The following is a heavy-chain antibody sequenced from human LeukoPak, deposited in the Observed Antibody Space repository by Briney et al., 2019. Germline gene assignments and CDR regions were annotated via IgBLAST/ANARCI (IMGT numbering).Heavy chain of an antibody. J-gene: IGHJ3*02. CDR1: GFTFSSYS. D-gene: IGHD6-13*01. V-gene: IGHV3-48*04. CDR2: ISSSSSTI. CDR3: VRVKQQLFLIDAFDI. Sequence: GGSLRLSCAASGFTFSSYSMNWVRQAPGKGLEWVSYISSSSSTIYYADSVKGRFTISRDNAKNSLYLQMNSLRAEDTAVYYCVRVKQQLFLIDAFDIWGQGTMVTVSS.